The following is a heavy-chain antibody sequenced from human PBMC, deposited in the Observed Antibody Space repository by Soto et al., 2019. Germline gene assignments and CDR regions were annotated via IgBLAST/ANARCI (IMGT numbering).Heavy chain of an antibody. CDR1: GYTFTGYY. J-gene: IGHJ4*02. D-gene: IGHD3-9*01. Sequence: ASVKVSCKASGYTFTGYYMHWVRQAPGQGLEWVGWINPNSGGTNYAQKFQGWVTMTRDTSISTAYMELSRLRSDDTAVYYCARGGPVLRYFDWLHSWGQGTLVTVSS. CDR2: INPNSGGT. CDR3: ARGGPVLRYFDWLHS. V-gene: IGHV1-2*04.